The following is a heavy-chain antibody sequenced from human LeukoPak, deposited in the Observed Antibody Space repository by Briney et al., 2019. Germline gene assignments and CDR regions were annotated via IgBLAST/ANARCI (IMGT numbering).Heavy chain of an antibody. CDR3: ARTGGDFTLDY. D-gene: IGHD4-17*01. CDR2: IYHSGST. J-gene: IGHJ4*02. V-gene: IGHV4-4*02. Sequence: SETLSLTCGVSGGSISNTNWWTWVRQPPGKGLEWIGEIYHSGSTNYNASLKSRVTISVDKSKNQFSLKLSSVTAADTAVYYCARTGGDFTLDYWGQGTLVTVSS. CDR1: GGSISNTNW.